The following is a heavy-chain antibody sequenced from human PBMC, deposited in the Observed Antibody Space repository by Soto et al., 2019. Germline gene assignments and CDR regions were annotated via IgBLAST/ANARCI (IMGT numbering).Heavy chain of an antibody. Sequence: SSETLSLTCAVSGGSISGSYYYWAWLRQSPGKGPEWIGSVFYTGFTSYNPSLESRVSVSVDTSKSQFSLKLSAVTAADTAVYYCATSQKGYNWNYFDHWGQGALVTVPQ. CDR3: ATSQKGYNWNYFDH. V-gene: IGHV4-39*01. CDR1: GGSISGSYYY. D-gene: IGHD1-20*01. CDR2: VFYTGFT. J-gene: IGHJ4*02.